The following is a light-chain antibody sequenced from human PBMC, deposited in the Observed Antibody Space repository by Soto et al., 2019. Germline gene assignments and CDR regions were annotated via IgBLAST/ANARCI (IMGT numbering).Light chain of an antibody. CDR2: EVN. Sequence: QSVLTQPASVSGSPGQSITISCTGTSSDIGGHNYVSWYQQHPGKAPQLMIYEVNNRPSGVSSRFSGSKSGNTASLTISGLQAEDEADYYCSSYTNNLRLFGGGTKLTVL. CDR3: SSYTNNLRL. CDR1: SSDIGGHNY. V-gene: IGLV2-14*01. J-gene: IGLJ3*02.